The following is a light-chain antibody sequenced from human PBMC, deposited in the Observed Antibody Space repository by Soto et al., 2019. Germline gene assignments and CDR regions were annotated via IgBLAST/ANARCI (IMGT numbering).Light chain of an antibody. V-gene: IGKV3-15*01. CDR2: GAS. CDR1: ESISTN. J-gene: IGKJ2*01. CDR3: QQYRNWPPMYT. Sequence: EGLMTQSPATLSVSPGERVTLSCRASESISTNLAWYQQKPGQAPRLLIYGASTRATGIPARFSGSGPGTEFSLRISRLQSEDSAVYFCQQYRNWPPMYTFGQGTKLQIK.